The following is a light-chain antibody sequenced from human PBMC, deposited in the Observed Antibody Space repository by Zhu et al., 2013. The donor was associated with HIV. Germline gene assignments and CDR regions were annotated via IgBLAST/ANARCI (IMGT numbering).Light chain of an antibody. CDR3: QVWDSSSGHVV. Sequence: SYVLTQPPSVSVAPGKTARITCGGNTIGSKSVHWYQQKPGQAPVVVIFDDVARPSGISERFSGFTSGNRATLTISRVEAGDEADYFCQVWDSSSGHVVFGGGTKLIVV. J-gene: IGLJ2*01. CDR1: TIGSKS. CDR2: DDV. V-gene: IGLV3-21*04.